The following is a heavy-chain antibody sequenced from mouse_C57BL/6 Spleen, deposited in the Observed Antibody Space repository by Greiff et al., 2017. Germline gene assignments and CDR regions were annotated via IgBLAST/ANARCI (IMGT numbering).Heavy chain of an antibody. D-gene: IGHD2-4*01. J-gene: IGHJ2*01. V-gene: IGHV1-20*01. CDR3: ARTGIYYDYDPYYFDY. CDR2: INPYNGDT. Sequence: EVQLQQSGPELVKPGDSVKISCKASGYSFTGSFLNWVMKSHGKSLEWIGRINPYNGDTFYHQKFKGKDTLTVAKSSSTAHMELRSLTSEDSAVYYCARTGIYYDYDPYYFDYWGQGTTRTVSS. CDR1: GYSFTGSF.